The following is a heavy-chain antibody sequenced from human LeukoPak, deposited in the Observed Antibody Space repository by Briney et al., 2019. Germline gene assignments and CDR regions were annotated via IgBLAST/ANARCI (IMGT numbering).Heavy chain of an antibody. Sequence: SETLSLTCAVSGGSISSGGYSWSWIRQPPGKGLEWIGYIYYSGSTYYNPSLKSRVTISVDTSKNQFSLKLSSVTAADTAVYYCARDTWIASAPNWFDPWGQGTLVTVSS. CDR2: IYYSGST. D-gene: IGHD6-13*01. CDR1: GGSISSGGYS. V-gene: IGHV4-30-4*07. J-gene: IGHJ5*02. CDR3: ARDTWIASAPNWFDP.